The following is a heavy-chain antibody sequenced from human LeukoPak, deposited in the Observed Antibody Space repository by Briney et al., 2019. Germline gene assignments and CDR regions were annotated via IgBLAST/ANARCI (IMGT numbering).Heavy chain of an antibody. CDR3: AGRRSSYFDY. J-gene: IGHJ4*02. Sequence: SETLSLTCTVSGGSISSYYWSWIRQPPGKGLEWIGYIYYSGSTNYNPSLKSRVTISVDTSKNQFSLKLSSVTAADTAVYYCAGRRSSYFDYWGQGTLVTVSS. CDR1: GGSISSYY. V-gene: IGHV4-59*08. CDR2: IYYSGST.